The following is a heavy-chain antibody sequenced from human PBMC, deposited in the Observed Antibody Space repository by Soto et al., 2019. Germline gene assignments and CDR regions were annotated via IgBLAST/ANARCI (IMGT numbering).Heavy chain of an antibody. CDR1: GGSISSGGYY. J-gene: IGHJ5*02. Sequence: QVQLQESGPGLAKPSQTLSLTCIVSGGSISSGGYYWSWIRQHPGKGLEWIGFIYYSGSTYYNPSRKSRVTISVDTSKNQFSLKLTSVTAADTAVYYCARARRDVWFDPWGQGTLVTVSS. V-gene: IGHV4-31*03. CDR3: ARARRDVWFDP. CDR2: IYYSGST.